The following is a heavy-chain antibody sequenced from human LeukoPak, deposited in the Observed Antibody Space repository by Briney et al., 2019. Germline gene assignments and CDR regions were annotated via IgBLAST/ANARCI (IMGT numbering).Heavy chain of an antibody. J-gene: IGHJ4*02. D-gene: IGHD4-23*01. CDR3: ARVSNGGNLLDY. CDR1: GDSISSGGYY. Sequence: SETLSLTCTVSGDSISSGGYYWTWIRQHPGKGPEWIGDIYQSGSAYYNPSLKSRVTISVDTSKNQFSLNLTSVTAADTALYYCARVSNGGNLLDYWGQGTLVTVSS. V-gene: IGHV4-31*03. CDR2: IYQSGSA.